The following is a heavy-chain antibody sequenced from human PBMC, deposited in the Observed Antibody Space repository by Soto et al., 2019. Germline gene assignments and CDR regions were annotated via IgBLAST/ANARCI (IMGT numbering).Heavy chain of an antibody. CDR3: AGSYFWSGYYIDP. Sequence: SETICVSYTVSGGTIGSVCCYWSLITKHPGKDLEWIGYIYYSGSTYYNPSLKSRVNISVDTSKNQISLKLTSVTAADTAVYYCAGSYFWSGYYIDPWGQGILVTVSS. D-gene: IGHD3-3*01. V-gene: IGHV4-31*03. CDR1: GGTIGSVCCY. J-gene: IGHJ5*02. CDR2: IYYSGST.